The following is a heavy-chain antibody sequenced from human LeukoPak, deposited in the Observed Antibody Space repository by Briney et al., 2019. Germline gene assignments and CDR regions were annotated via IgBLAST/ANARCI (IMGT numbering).Heavy chain of an antibody. CDR2: IYTSGST. Sequence: SETLSLTCTVSGGSISGSYWNWVRQPAEKGLEWIGRIYTSGSTNYNPSLKSRVTMSVDTSKNQFSLKLSSVTAADTAVYYCARPRIDPYYYYYMDVWGKGTTVTVSS. J-gene: IGHJ6*03. CDR1: GGSISGSY. CDR3: ARPRIDPYYYYYMDV. V-gene: IGHV4-4*07.